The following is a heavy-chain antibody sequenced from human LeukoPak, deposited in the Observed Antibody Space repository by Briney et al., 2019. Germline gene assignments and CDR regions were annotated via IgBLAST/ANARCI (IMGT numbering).Heavy chain of an antibody. CDR3: AKGFMSSGWYFDY. CDR2: ISGSGGST. Sequence: PGGSLRLSCAASGFTFSSYAMSWVRQAPGKGLEWVTAISGSGGSTYYADSVEGRFTISRDNSKNTLYLQMNSLRAEDTAVYYCAKGFMSSGWYFDYWGQGTLVTVSS. V-gene: IGHV3-23*01. D-gene: IGHD6-19*01. CDR1: GFTFSSYA. J-gene: IGHJ4*02.